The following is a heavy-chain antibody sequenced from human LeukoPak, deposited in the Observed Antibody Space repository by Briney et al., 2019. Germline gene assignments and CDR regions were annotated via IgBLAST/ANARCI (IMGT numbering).Heavy chain of an antibody. CDR1: GGTFSSYA. Sequence: GASVKVSCKASGGTFSSYAISWVRQAPGQGLEWMGGIIPIFGTADYAQKLQGRVTMTTDTSTSTAYMGLRSLRSDDTAVYYCARVRELLSWFDPWGQGTLVTVSS. CDR3: ARVRELLSWFDP. D-gene: IGHD1-26*01. CDR2: IIPIFGTA. J-gene: IGHJ5*02. V-gene: IGHV1-69*05.